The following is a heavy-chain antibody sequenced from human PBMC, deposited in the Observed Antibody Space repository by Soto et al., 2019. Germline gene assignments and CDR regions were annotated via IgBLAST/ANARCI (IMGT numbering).Heavy chain of an antibody. V-gene: IGHV4-61*01. J-gene: IGHJ4*02. D-gene: IGHD6-19*01. CDR2: VYYTGST. Sequence: SETLSLTCSVSGGTITSGRSSWNWIRQSPGKGLEWIGYVYYTGSTNYSPSLRSRVSISVDTSKNEFSLRLSSVTAADTAVYFCARSVAVPGAHIDYWGQGTQVTVSS. CDR3: ARSVAVPGAHIDY. CDR1: GGTITSGRSS.